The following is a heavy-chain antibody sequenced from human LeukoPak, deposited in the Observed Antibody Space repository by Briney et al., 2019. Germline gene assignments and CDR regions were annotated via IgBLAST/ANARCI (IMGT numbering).Heavy chain of an antibody. J-gene: IGHJ3*01. CDR2: IYISGTT. V-gene: IGHV4-4*07. Sequence: SETLSLTCTVSGGSISSSYWSWIRQPAGKGLEWIGRIYISGTTNYNPSLKSRVTMSVDTSKNQFSLKVTSVTAADTAVYYCARWVSHGFAVWGQGTMVTVSS. CDR1: GGSISSSY. CDR3: ARWVSHGFAV.